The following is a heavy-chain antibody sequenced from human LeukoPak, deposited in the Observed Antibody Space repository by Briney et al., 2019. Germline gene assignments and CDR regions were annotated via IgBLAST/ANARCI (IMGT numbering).Heavy chain of an antibody. J-gene: IGHJ4*02. D-gene: IGHD3-10*01. CDR3: AKDRPGTIWFGELSNIHFDH. CDR2: ISGSGGTT. CDR1: GFTFTNYV. V-gene: IGHV3-23*01. Sequence: QPGGSLRLSCAASGFTFTNYVMSWVRQAPGKGLEWVSAISGSGGTTYYADSVKGRFTISRDNSKNTLYLQMNSLRAEDTALYYCAKDRPGTIWFGELSNIHFDHWGQGTLVTVSS.